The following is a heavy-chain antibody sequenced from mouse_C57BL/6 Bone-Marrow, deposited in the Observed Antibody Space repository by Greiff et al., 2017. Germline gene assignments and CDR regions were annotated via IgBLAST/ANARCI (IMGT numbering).Heavy chain of an antibody. CDR1: GYTFTDYE. CDR3: TRGGYAMAY. CDR2: IDPETGGT. V-gene: IGHV1-15*01. D-gene: IGHD2-2*01. J-gene: IGHJ4*01. Sequence: QVHVKQSGAELVRPGASVTLSCKASGYTFTDYEMHWVKQTPVHGLEWIGAIDPETGGTAYNQKFKGKAILTADKSSSTAYMELRSLTSEDSAVYYCTRGGYAMAYWGQGTSVTVSS.